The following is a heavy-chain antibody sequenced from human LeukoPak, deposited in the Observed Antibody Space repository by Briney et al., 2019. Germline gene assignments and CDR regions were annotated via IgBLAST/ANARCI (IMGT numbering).Heavy chain of an antibody. CDR3: AKDKNLLRSIAVAPWFPRPNNWFDP. CDR1: GFTFSSYA. CDR2: ISGSGGST. V-gene: IGHV3-23*01. Sequence: PGGSLRLSCAASGFTFSSYAMSWVRQAPGKGLEWVSAISGSGGSTYYADSVKGRFTISRDNSKNTLYLQMNSLRAEDTAVYYCAKDKNLLRSIAVAPWFPRPNNWFDPWGQGTLVTVSS. J-gene: IGHJ5*02. D-gene: IGHD6-19*01.